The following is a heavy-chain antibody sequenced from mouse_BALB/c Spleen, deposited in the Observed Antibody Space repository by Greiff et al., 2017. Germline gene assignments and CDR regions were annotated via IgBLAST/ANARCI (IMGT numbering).Heavy chain of an antibody. Sequence: QVQLQQPGAELVKPGASVKLSCKASGYTFTSYYMYWVKQRPGQGLEWIGGINPSNGGTNFNEKFKSKATLTVDKSSSTAYMQLSSLTSEDSAVYYGTRDEALYGGYYYYAMDYWGQGTSVTVSS. CDR3: TRDEALYGGYYYYAMDY. D-gene: IGHD2-3*01. J-gene: IGHJ4*01. CDR2: INPSNGGT. V-gene: IGHV1S81*02. CDR1: GYTFTSYY.